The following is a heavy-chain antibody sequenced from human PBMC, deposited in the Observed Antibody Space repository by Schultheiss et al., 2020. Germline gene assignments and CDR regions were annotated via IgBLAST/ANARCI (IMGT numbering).Heavy chain of an antibody. J-gene: IGHJ6*02. CDR1: GYSSTSYW. Sequence: GGSLRLSCKGSGYSSTSYWICWVRQMPGKGLEWMGIIYPGDSDTRYSPSFQGQVTISADKSISTAYLQWSSLKASDTAMYYCARQGGGSYDFWSGYYYYYYYGMDVWGQGTTVTVSS. V-gene: IGHV5-51*01. D-gene: IGHD3-3*01. CDR2: IYPGDSDT. CDR3: ARQGGGSYDFWSGYYYYYYYGMDV.